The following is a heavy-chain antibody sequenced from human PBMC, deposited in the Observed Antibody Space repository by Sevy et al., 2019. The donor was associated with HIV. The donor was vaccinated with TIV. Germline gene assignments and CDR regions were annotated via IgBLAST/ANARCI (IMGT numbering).Heavy chain of an antibody. D-gene: IGHD4-17*01. CDR2: IYYSGST. V-gene: IGHV4-39*01. J-gene: IGHJ4*02. Sequence: SETLSLTCTVSGGCVSRSTYYWGWIRQPPGKGREWIGSIYYSGSTYYNPSLKSRVTISVDTSKNQFSLKLSSVTAADTAVYYCARHSSMTTVTMNYWGQGPLVTVSS. CDR3: ARHSSMTTVTMNY. CDR1: GGCVSRSTYY.